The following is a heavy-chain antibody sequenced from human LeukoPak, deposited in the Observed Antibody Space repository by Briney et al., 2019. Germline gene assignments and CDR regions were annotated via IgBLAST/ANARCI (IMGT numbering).Heavy chain of an antibody. J-gene: IGHJ4*02. CDR1: GFTFSNFA. Sequence: GGSLSLPFSASGFTFSNFAIHWVRQAPGKGLEYVSAISRNGDSTYYADSVKGRFTISRDNSKNTLYLQMSSLRTEDTAVYYCVNQISGWVYWGQGTLVTVSS. V-gene: IGHV3-64D*06. CDR2: ISRNGDST. CDR3: VNQISGWVY. D-gene: IGHD6-19*01.